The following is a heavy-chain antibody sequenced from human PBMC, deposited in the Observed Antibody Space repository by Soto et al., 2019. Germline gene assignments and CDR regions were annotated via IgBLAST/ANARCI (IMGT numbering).Heavy chain of an antibody. J-gene: IGHJ4*02. CDR2: ISYDGSNK. V-gene: IGHV3-30-3*01. CDR3: ARGLGNFDY. D-gene: IGHD5-12*01. Sequence: QVQLVESGGGVVQPGRSLRLSCAASGFTFSSYAMHWVRQAPGKGLEWVAVISYDGSNKYYADSVKGRFTISRDKSKNTLDLQMNSLRAEDTDVYYCARGLGNFDYWGQGTLVTVSS. CDR1: GFTFSSYA.